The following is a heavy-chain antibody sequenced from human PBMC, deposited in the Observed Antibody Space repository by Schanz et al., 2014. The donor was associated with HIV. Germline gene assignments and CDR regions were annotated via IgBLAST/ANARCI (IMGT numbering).Heavy chain of an antibody. CDR1: GFTFKSYA. J-gene: IGHJ4*02. CDR2: ISESGGRT. V-gene: IGHV3-23*01. Sequence: EVQLLESGGGLVQAGGSLRLSCAASGFTFKSYAMSWVRQAPGKGLEWVSSISESGGRTYYADSVNGRFTISRDNSKNTLYLQMTTLRTEDTAVYYCAKGPTFGVLTPADWGQGTLVTVS. D-gene: IGHD3-3*01. CDR3: AKGPTFGVLTPAD.